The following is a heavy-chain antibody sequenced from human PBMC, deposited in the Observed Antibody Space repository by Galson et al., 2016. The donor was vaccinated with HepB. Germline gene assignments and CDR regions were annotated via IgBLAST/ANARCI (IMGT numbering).Heavy chain of an antibody. CDR1: GFSVSSNY. Sequence: SLRLSCAASGFSVSSNYMSWARQAPGKGLQWVSVIFSGGSTYYADSVKGRFTISRHNSKNTVDLQIHSLRSEDAAVYFCARDFKLGAPDYMDVWGKGTTVTVS. CDR2: IFSGGST. J-gene: IGHJ6*03. CDR3: ARDFKLGAPDYMDV. D-gene: IGHD1-26*01. V-gene: IGHV3-53*04.